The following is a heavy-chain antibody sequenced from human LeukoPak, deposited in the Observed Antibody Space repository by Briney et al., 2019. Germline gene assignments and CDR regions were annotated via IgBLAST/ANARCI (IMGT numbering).Heavy chain of an antibody. J-gene: IGHJ5*02. V-gene: IGHV4-4*08. D-gene: IGHD3-10*01. Sequence: GSLRLSCAASGFTFSSYGMSWVRQAPGKGLEWIGRIYTSGSTNYNPSLKSRVTISVDTSKNQFSLKLSSVTAADTAVYYCARMIKGFGSSRANWFDPWSQGTLVTVSS. CDR2: IYTSGST. CDR3: ARMIKGFGSSRANWFDP. CDR1: GFTFSSYG.